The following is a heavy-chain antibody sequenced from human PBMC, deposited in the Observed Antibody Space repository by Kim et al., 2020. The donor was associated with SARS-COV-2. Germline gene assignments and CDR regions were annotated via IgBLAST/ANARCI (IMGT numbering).Heavy chain of an antibody. CDR1: GESINSGGSY. Sequence: SETLSLTCTVSGESINSGGSYWAWIRQHPEKGLEWIGYVYYTGSSHCNPSLKSRVIISVDTSKNQFSRKLTSVTAADTAVYYCARHESYNSGNYAYGMDV. CDR2: VYYTGSS. D-gene: IGHD3-10*01. V-gene: IGHV4-31*03. J-gene: IGHJ6*01. CDR3: ARHESYNSGNYAYGMDV.